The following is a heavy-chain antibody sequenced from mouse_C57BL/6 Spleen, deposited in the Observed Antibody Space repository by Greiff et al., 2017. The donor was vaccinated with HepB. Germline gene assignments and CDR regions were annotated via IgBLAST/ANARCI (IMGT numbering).Heavy chain of an antibody. CDR1: GYAFSSSW. CDR3: ARDYYSNSYAMDY. J-gene: IGHJ4*01. V-gene: IGHV1-82*01. D-gene: IGHD2-5*01. Sequence: QVQLKESGPELVKPGASVKISCKASGYAFSSSWMNWVKQRPGKGLEWIGRIYPGDGDTNYNGKFKGKATLTADKSSITAYMQLSSLTSEDSAVYFCARDYYSNSYAMDYWGQGTSVTVSS. CDR2: IYPGDGDT.